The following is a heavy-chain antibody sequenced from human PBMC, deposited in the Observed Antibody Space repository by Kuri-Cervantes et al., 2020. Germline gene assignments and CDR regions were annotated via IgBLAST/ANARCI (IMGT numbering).Heavy chain of an antibody. CDR3: AKDVGSDYGGSYYGVDV. D-gene: IGHD4-23*01. V-gene: IGHV3-21*01. CDR1: GFTFSSYS. J-gene: IGHJ6*02. CDR2: ISSSSSYI. Sequence: GGSLRLSCAASGFTFSSYSMNWVRQAPGKGLEWVSSISSSSSYIYYADSVKGRFTISRDNAKNSLYLQMNSLRAEDKAVYYCAKDVGSDYGGSYYGVDVWGQGTTVTVSS.